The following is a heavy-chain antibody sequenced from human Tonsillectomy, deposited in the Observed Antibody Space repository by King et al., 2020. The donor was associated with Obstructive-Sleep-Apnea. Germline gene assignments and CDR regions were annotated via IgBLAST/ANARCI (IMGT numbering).Heavy chain of an antibody. D-gene: IGHD4-23*01. CDR3: AKGRGNSYYYYYGMDV. CDR1: GFTFSSYA. Sequence: VQLVESGGGLVQPGGSLRLSCAASGFTFSSYAMSWVRQAPGKGLEWVSAMSGSGGSPYYADSVKGRFTISRDNSKNTLYLQMNSLRAEDTAVHYCAKGRGNSYYYYYGMDVWGQGTTVTVSS. J-gene: IGHJ6*02. V-gene: IGHV3-23*04. CDR2: MSGSGGSP.